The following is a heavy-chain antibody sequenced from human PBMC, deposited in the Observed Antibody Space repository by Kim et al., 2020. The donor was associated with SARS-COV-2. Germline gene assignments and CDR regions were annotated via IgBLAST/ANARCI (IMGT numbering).Heavy chain of an antibody. CDR3: ARVGELYYDSSGPAKPPYYYYGMDV. CDR1: GFTFSDYY. CDR2: ISSSSSYT. V-gene: IGHV3-11*05. Sequence: GGSLRLSCAASGFTFSDYYMSWIRQAPGKGLEWVSYISSSSSYTNYADSVKGRFTISRDNAKNSLYLQMNSLRAEDTAVYYCARVGELYYDSSGPAKPPYYYYGMDVWGQGTTVTVSS. D-gene: IGHD3-22*01. J-gene: IGHJ6*02.